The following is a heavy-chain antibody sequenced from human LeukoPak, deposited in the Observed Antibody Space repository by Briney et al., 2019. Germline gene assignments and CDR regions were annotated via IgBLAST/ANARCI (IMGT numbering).Heavy chain of an antibody. V-gene: IGHV4-30-2*01. J-gene: IGHJ4*02. D-gene: IGHD6-19*01. CDR3: ARHANAGIAVAGTSLDY. CDR2: IYHSGST. Sequence: PSETLSLTCTVSGGSISSGGYYWSWIRQPPGKGLEWIGYIYHSGSTYYNPSLKSRVTISVDRSKNQFSLKLSSVTAADTAVYYCARHANAGIAVAGTSLDYWGQGTLVTVSS. CDR1: GGSISSGGYY.